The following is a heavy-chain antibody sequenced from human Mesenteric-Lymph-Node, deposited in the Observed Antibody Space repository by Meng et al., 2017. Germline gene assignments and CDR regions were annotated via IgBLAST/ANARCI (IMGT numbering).Heavy chain of an antibody. Sequence: ASVKVSCKASGYTFTDYYMHWVRQAPGQGLEWMGWINPNSGGTHYAQKFQGRATMTRDTSVSTAYVDLSSLRSDDTAVYYCARERGSSYFLGWFDPWGQGTLVTVSS. V-gene: IGHV1-2*02. CDR2: INPNSGGT. CDR1: GYTFTDYY. J-gene: IGHJ5*02. CDR3: ARERGSSYFLGWFDP. D-gene: IGHD6-6*01.